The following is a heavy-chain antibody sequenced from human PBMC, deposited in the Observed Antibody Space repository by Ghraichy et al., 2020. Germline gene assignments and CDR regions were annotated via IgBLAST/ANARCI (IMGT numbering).Heavy chain of an antibody. V-gene: IGHV4-38-2*01. D-gene: IGHD2-15*01. CDR2: IYRDGRT. Sequence: SETLSLTCAVSGYSISSGYYWGWIRQSPGTGLEWIGSIYRDGRTYYNASLKSRVTISPDTSKNQFSLKLSSVTAADTAFYFCAGSLGHCSDGSCYYFEYWGQGTLVTVSS. CDR1: GYSISSGYY. CDR3: AGSLGHCSDGSCYYFEY. J-gene: IGHJ4*02.